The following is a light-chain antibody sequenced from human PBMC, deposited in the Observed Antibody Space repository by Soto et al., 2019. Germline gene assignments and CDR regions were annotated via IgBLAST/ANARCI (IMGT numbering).Light chain of an antibody. V-gene: IGKV3-20*01. J-gene: IGKJ1*01. CDR2: GAS. CDR3: QQAFSAEWT. Sequence: EIVLTDSPGTLSLSQWERATLSCRASQSVSSSYLAWYQQKPGQAPRLLIYGASSRATGIPDRFSGSGSGTDFTLTISSLQPEDFATHFCQQAFSAEWTFGQVAKVDIK. CDR1: QSVSSSY.